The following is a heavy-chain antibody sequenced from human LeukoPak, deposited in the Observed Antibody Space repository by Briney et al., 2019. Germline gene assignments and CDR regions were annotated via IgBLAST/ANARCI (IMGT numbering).Heavy chain of an antibody. V-gene: IGHV3-30*02. J-gene: IGHJ4*02. CDR1: GFTFSTYG. CDR2: IHYAGSSI. CDR3: AKDRDYIIDY. D-gene: IGHD4-11*01. Sequence: GGSLRLSCAASGFTFSTYGMHWVREAPCKGLEWVAFIHYAGSSIYYADSVKDRFTISRDNSKNTLYLQMNSLRAEDTAVYYCAKDRDYIIDYWGQGILVTVSS.